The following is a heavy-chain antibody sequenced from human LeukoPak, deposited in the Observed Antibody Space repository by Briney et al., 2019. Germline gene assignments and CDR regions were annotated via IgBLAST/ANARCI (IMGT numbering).Heavy chain of an antibody. CDR2: IYYSGST. CDR3: ARSVYSSSWYDY. D-gene: IGHD6-13*01. CDR1: GGSISSYY. Sequence: SETQSLTCTVSGGSISSYYWSWIRQPPGKGLEWIGYIYYSGSTNYNPSLKSRVTISVDTSKNQFSLKLSSVTAADTAVYYCARSVYSSSWYDYWGQGTLVTVSS. V-gene: IGHV4-59*01. J-gene: IGHJ4*02.